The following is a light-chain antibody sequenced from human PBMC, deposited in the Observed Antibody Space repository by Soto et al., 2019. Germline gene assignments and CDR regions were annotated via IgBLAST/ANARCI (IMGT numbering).Light chain of an antibody. Sequence: QSALTQPASVSGSPGQSITISCTGTSSDVGGYNYVSWYQQHPGKAPKLMIYEVSNRPSGVSNRFSGSKSGNTASLTISGLQAEDEADYYCSSYTSSSTNVFGTGTK. J-gene: IGLJ1*01. V-gene: IGLV2-14*01. CDR3: SSYTSSSTNV. CDR2: EVS. CDR1: SSDVGGYNY.